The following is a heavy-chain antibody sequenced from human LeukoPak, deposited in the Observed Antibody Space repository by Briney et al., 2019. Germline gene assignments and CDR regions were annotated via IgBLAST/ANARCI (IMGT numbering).Heavy chain of an antibody. CDR3: VRVGNDYGGLLGAFDI. Sequence: GGSLSLSCAASGFTFSSYSMNWVRQAPGKGLEWVSSISGSSSYIYYADSVKGRFTISRDNAKNSLYLQMNSLRAEDTAVYYCVRVGNDYGGLLGAFDIWGQGTMVTVSS. CDR2: ISGSSSYI. D-gene: IGHD4-23*01. V-gene: IGHV3-21*01. J-gene: IGHJ3*02. CDR1: GFTFSSYS.